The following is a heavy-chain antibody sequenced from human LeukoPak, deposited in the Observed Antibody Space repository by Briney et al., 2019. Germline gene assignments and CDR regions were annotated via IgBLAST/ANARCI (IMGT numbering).Heavy chain of an antibody. CDR3: IVFGDSNH. CDR2: IHSSGGT. CDR1: GFTGSNNY. V-gene: IGHV3-53*01. D-gene: IGHD4-17*01. Sequence: GGSLRLSCAASGFTGSNNYMSWVRQAPGKGLEWVSAIHSSGGTYYADSVKGRFTISRDTSKNTLYLQINSLRVEDTAVFYCIVFGDSNHWGQGTLVTVSS. J-gene: IGHJ5*02.